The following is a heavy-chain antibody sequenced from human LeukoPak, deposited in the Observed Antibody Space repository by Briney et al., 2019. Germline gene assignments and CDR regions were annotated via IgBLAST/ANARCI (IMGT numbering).Heavy chain of an antibody. V-gene: IGHV5-51*01. CDR2: IYPGDSDT. J-gene: IGHJ1*01. CDR3: GSRFCSGGSCYEYFQH. Sequence: GESLKISCKGSGYSFTSYWIGWVRQMPGKGLEWMGIIYPGDSDTRYSPSFQGQVTISADKSISTAYLQWSSLKASDTAMYYCGSRFCSGGSCYEYFQHWGQGTLVTVSS. CDR1: GYSFTSYW. D-gene: IGHD2-15*01.